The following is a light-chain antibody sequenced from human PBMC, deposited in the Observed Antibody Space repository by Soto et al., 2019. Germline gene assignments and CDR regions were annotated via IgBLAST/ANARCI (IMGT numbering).Light chain of an antibody. CDR3: GSYAGSYTCV. CDR1: SSDVGSYDY. J-gene: IGLJ3*02. V-gene: IGLV2-11*01. Sequence: QSALTQPRSVSGSPGQSVTISCTGTSSDVGSYDYVSWSRQHPGEAPKLIIYDVSKRPSGVPDRFSGSKSDNTASLTISGLQAEDEADYYCGSYAGSYTCVFGGGTKLTVL. CDR2: DVS.